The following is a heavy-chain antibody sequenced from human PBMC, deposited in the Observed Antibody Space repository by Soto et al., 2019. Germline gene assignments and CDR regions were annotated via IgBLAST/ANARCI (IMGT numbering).Heavy chain of an antibody. D-gene: IGHD3-22*01. CDR3: ATDRLTPYYYDSSGYQVFDI. CDR1: GYTLTKLS. V-gene: IGHV1-24*01. CDR2: LDPEDGET. J-gene: IGHJ3*02. Sequence: ASVKVSCKVSGYTLTKLSMHWVRQAPGKGLEWMGGLDPEDGETIYAQKFQGRVTMTEDTSTDTAYMELSSLRSEDTAVYYCATDRLTPYYYDSSGYQVFDIWGQGTMVTV.